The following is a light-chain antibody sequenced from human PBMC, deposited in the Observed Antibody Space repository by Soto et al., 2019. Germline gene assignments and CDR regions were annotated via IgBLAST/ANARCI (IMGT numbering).Light chain of an antibody. CDR1: SSDVGVYNY. J-gene: IGLJ1*01. CDR2: DVT. V-gene: IGLV2-14*01. Sequence: QSALTQPASVSGSPGQSIAISCTGTSSDVGVYNYVSWYQQHPGKAPKLMIYDVTNRPSGVSNRFSGSKSGNTASLTIAGLQAEDEADYDCCSYTTTSTYVFGSGTKLTVL. CDR3: CSYTTTSTYV.